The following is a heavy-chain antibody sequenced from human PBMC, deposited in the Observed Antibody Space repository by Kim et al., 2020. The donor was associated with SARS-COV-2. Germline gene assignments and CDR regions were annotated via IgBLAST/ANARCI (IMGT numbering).Heavy chain of an antibody. Sequence: GGSLRLSCAASGFTFSSYAMHWVRQAPGKRLEWVAVIWYDGSNKYYADSVKGRFTISRDNSKNTLYLQMNSLRAEDTAVYYCAKDGHCGGDCYSAFDIWGQGTMVTVSS. CDR3: AKDGHCGGDCYSAFDI. CDR2: IWYDGSNK. CDR1: GFTFSSYA. D-gene: IGHD2-21*02. V-gene: IGHV3-33*06. J-gene: IGHJ3*02.